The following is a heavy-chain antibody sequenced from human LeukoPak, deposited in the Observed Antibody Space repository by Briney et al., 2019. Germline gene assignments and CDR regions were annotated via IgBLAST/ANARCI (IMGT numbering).Heavy chain of an antibody. CDR1: GFTFYNYA. J-gene: IGHJ4*02. CDR3: AKRHPAAAGPVYYFDY. Sequence: GGSLRLSCAASGFTFYNYAMSWVRQAPGKGLEWVSGISGSGGSTFYAESVKGRFTISRDDSKLYLQMNSLRAEDTAVYYCAKRHPAAAGPVYYFDYWGQGTLVTVSS. D-gene: IGHD6-13*01. CDR2: ISGSGGST. V-gene: IGHV3-23*01.